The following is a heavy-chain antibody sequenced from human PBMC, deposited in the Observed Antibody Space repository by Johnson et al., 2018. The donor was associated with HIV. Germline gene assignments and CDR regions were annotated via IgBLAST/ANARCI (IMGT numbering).Heavy chain of an antibody. CDR1: GFTVSSNY. Sequence: VQLVESGGGLIQPGGSLRLSCAASGFTVSSNYMSWVRQAPGKGLEWVSVIYSGGTTYYAASVKGRFTISRDNSKNTLYLQMNSLRAEDTAVFYCARDQFGTITTGGDGAFDIWGQGTMVTVSS. J-gene: IGHJ3*02. D-gene: IGHD5-24*01. CDR3: ARDQFGTITTGGDGAFDI. V-gene: IGHV3-66*03. CDR2: IYSGGTT.